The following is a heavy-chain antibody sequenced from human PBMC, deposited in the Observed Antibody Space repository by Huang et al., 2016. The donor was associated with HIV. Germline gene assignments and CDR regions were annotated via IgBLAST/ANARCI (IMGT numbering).Heavy chain of an antibody. D-gene: IGHD5-12*01. CDR2: ISYEGIYK. J-gene: IGHJ4*02. CDR1: GFPFSNYG. V-gene: IGHV3-30*18. Sequence: QVQLVESGGGVVQPGRSLRLSCAASGFPFSNYGVHWVRQAPGKGLEWVAAISYEGIYKYYSDSVKGRITISRDDSQNTLYLQMSGLRAEDTAVYFCAKDREDSAYQLDYWGQGTRVTVSS. CDR3: AKDREDSAYQLDY.